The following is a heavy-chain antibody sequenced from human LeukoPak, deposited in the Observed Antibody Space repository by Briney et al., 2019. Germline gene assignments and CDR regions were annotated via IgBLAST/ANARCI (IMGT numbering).Heavy chain of an antibody. V-gene: IGHV3-23*01. D-gene: IGHD3-16*02. CDR2: ISGSDDTT. J-gene: IGHJ5*02. CDR3: AKALRVSGSYHWFDP. CDR1: GFTFSNYA. Sequence: GGFLRLSCTASGFTFSNYAMSWVRQAPGKGLEWVSTISGSDDTTYYADSVKGRFTISRDNSKNTLYLEMISLRAEDTAVYNCAKALRVSGSYHWFDPWGQGTLVTVSS.